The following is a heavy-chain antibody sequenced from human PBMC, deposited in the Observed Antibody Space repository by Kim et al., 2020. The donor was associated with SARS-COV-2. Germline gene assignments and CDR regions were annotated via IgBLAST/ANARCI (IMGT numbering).Heavy chain of an antibody. CDR2: INHSGST. CDR1: GGSFSGYY. Sequence: SETLSLTCAVYGGSFSGYYWSWIRQPPGKGLEWIGEINHSGSTNYNPSLKSRVTISVDTSKNQFSLKLSSVTAADTAVYYCARGADPRRGSGWYARYYYGMDVWGQGTTVTVSS. D-gene: IGHD6-19*01. V-gene: IGHV4-34*01. CDR3: ARGADPRRGSGWYARYYYGMDV. J-gene: IGHJ6*02.